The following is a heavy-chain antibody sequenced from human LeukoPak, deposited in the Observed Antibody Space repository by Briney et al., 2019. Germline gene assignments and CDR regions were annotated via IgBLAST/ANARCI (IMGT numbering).Heavy chain of an antibody. J-gene: IGHJ4*02. CDR1: GRSFSGYY. D-gene: IGHD3-22*01. CDR3: ARVFRSSGYYRPFDY. V-gene: IGHV4-34*01. CDR2: INHGGST. Sequence: SETLSLTCAVYGRSFSGYYWSWLRQPPGKGLEWIGEINHGGSTNYNPSLKSRVTISVDTSKNQFSLKLSSVTAADTAVYYCARVFRSSGYYRPFDYWGQGTLVTVSS.